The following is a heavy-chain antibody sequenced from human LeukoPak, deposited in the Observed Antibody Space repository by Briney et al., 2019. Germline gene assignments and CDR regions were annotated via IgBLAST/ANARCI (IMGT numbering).Heavy chain of an antibody. J-gene: IGHJ6*03. V-gene: IGHV3-20*04. CDR3: ARDKGYDGWEVSGAMDV. Sequence: GGSLSLSCAASGFTFDDYGMSWVRQAPGKGLEWVSGINWNGGSTVYADSVKGRFTISRDNAKNSLYLQMNSLRAEDTALYYCARDKGYDGWEVSGAMDVWGKGTTVTVSS. CDR2: INWNGGST. CDR1: GFTFDDYG. D-gene: IGHD3-16*01.